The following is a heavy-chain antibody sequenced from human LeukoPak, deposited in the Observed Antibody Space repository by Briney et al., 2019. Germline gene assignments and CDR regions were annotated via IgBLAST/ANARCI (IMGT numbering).Heavy chain of an antibody. CDR1: GFTFSDYY. V-gene: IGHV3-30*03. J-gene: IGHJ4*02. Sequence: GSLRLSCAASGFTFSDYYMTWIRQAPGKGLEWVAVISYDGSNKYYADSVKGRFTISRDNSKNTLYLQMNSLRAEDTAVYYCARALDXGARFDYWGQGTLVTDSS. CDR2: ISYDGSNK. CDR3: ARALDXGARFDY.